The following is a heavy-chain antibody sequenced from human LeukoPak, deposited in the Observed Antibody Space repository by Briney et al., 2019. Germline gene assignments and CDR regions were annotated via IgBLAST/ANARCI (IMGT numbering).Heavy chain of an antibody. Sequence: GGSLRLSCAVSGITLSNYGVSWVRQAPGKGLEWVAGISDSGGRTNYADSVKGRFAISRDNPRNTLYLQMNSLRAEDTAVYFCAKRGVVIRVILVGFHKEAYYFDSWGQGALVTVSS. V-gene: IGHV3-23*01. CDR3: AKRGVVIRVILVGFHKEAYYFDS. D-gene: IGHD3-22*01. CDR1: GITLSNYG. CDR2: ISDSGGRT. J-gene: IGHJ4*02.